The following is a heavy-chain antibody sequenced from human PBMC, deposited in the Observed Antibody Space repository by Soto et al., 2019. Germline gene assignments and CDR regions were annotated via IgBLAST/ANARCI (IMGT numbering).Heavy chain of an antibody. CDR1: GFSFSTYG. CDR2: ITRSGDTI. V-gene: IGHV3-48*02. CDR3: VTDPDGSNDFDH. D-gene: IGHD1-26*01. J-gene: IGHJ4*02. Sequence: PGGSLRLSCEASGFSFSTYGMNWVRQAPGKGLEWLSFITRSGDTIHYADSVKGRFSVSRDNAENSLYLQMNSLRDEDTAVYYCVTDPDGSNDFDHWGQGTLVTVSS.